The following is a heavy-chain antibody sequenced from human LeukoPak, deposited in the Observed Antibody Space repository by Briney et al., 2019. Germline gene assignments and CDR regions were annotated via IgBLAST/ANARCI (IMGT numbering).Heavy chain of an antibody. V-gene: IGHV1-69*13. D-gene: IGHD2-2*01. Sequence: ASVKVSCKASGGTFSKYAISWVRQAPGQGLEWMGGIIPIFDTAKYVQKFQGRVTITADESTSTAYMELSSLRSEDTAVYYCAIQHCNTTSCYWGYYYMDVWGKGTTVTVSS. CDR2: IIPIFDTA. J-gene: IGHJ6*03. CDR1: GGTFSKYA. CDR3: AIQHCNTTSCYWGYYYMDV.